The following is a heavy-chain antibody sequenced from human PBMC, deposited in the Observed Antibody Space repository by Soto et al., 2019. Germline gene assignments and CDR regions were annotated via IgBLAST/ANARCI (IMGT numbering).Heavy chain of an antibody. CDR2: ISASYVI. CDR3: SRSPKVGGRGGY. CDR1: GFTFSAYN. V-gene: IGHV3-21*01. D-gene: IGHD3-16*01. J-gene: IGHJ4*02. Sequence: PGGSLRLSCTGSGFTFSAYNINWVRQAPGKGLEWVSSISASYVIYHSDAKKGRFSISRENAKNTVYLQINSLRDEDTAVYYCSRSPKVGGRGGYWGQGTLVTVSS.